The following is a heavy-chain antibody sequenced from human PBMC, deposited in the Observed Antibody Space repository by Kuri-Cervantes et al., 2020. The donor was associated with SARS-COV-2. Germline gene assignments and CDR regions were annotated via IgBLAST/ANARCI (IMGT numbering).Heavy chain of an antibody. J-gene: IGHJ4*01. CDR3: QSFGGVNVQN. CDR1: GFTFSSYA. Sequence: GESLKISCAASGFTFSSYAMHWVRQAPGKGLEWVTVITYDGTNKYYAGSVKSRFTISRDNSNNTLYLQMNSLRAEDTAVYYCQSFGGVNVQNWGQGTLVTVSS. CDR2: ITYDGTNK. V-gene: IGHV3-30-3*01. D-gene: IGHD3-16*02.